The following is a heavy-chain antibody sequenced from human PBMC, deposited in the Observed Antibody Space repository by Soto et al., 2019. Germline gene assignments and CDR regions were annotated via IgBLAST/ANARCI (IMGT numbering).Heavy chain of an antibody. CDR1: GGTFSSYT. J-gene: IGHJ1*01. CDR3: ARVGGRSEYFQH. V-gene: IGHV1-69*02. Sequence: QVQLVQSGAEVKKPGSSVKVSCKASGGTFSSYTISWVRQAPGQGLEWMGRIIPILGIANYAQKFQGSVTITADKYTSTAYMELSSLRSEDTAVYYCARVGGRSEYFQHWGQGTLVTVSS. CDR2: IIPILGIA. D-gene: IGHD1-26*01.